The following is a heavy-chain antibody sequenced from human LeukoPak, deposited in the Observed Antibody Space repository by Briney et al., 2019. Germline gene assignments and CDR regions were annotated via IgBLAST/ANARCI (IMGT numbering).Heavy chain of an antibody. CDR3: ARALYPYDYDSSGYPDY. CDR2: IKQDGSEK. D-gene: IGHD3-22*01. V-gene: IGHV3-7*01. J-gene: IGHJ4*02. CDR1: GFTFSSYW. Sequence: GGSLRLSCAASGFTFSSYWMSWVRQAPGKGLEWVANIKQDGSEKYYVDSVKGRFTISRDNAKNSLYLQMNSLRAEDTAVYYCARALYPYDYDSSGYPDYWGQGTLVTVSS.